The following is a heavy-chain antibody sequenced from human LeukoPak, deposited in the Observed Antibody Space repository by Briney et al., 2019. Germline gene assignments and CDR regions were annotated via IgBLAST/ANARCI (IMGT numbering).Heavy chain of an antibody. CDR1: GGSISSGGYS. V-gene: IGHV4-30-2*01. J-gene: IGHJ3*02. D-gene: IGHD3-22*01. CDR2: IYHSGST. CDR3: ARANDSRGDAFDI. Sequence: SQTLSLTCAVSGGSISSGGYSWSWIRQPPGKGLEWIGYIYHSGSTYYNPSLKSRVTISVDRSKNQFSLKLSSVTAADTAVYYCARANDSRGDAFDIWGQGTMATVSS.